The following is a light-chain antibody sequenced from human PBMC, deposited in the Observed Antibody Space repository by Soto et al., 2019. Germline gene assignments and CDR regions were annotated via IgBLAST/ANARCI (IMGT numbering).Light chain of an antibody. V-gene: IGLV2-23*03. CDR2: EGS. CDR1: NSDVGTYNL. J-gene: IGLJ2*01. Sequence: QAVVTQPASVSGSPGQSITISCTGTNSDVGTYNLVSWYQQHPGKPPKLMPYEGSKRPSGVSNRFSGSKSGNTASLTISGLQAEDEADYYCCSFADSYTFVVFGGGTKLTVL. CDR3: CSFADSYTFVV.